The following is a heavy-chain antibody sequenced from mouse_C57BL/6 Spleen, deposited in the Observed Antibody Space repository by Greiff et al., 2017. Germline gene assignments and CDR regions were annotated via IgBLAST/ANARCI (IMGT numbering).Heavy chain of an antibody. CDR1: GYTFTSYW. Sequence: QVQLQQPGAELVKPGASVKLSCKASGYTFTSYWMHWVKQRPGQGLEWIGMIHPNSGSTNYNEKFKSKATLTVDKSSSTAYMQLSSLTSEDFAVYYCARDGPLWSFCAYWGQGTLVTVSA. J-gene: IGHJ3*01. CDR3: ARDGPLWSFCAY. V-gene: IGHV1-64*01. D-gene: IGHD1-1*02. CDR2: IHPNSGST.